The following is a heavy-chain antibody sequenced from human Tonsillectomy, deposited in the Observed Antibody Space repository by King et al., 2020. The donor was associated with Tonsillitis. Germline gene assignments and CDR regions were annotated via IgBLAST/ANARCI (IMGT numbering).Heavy chain of an antibody. CDR3: ARDSGRLARTSALDI. CDR1: GFSFSYYS. V-gene: IGHV3-48*02. D-gene: IGHD1-26*01. Sequence: VQLVESGGGLVQPGGSLRLSCAASGFSFSYYSMNWVRQAPGKGLGWLSYINEDSSFIYYADSVKGRFTISRDNAKNSLYLQMSSLRDEDAAVYYCARDSGRLARTSALDIWGQGTMVTVSS. J-gene: IGHJ3*02. CDR2: INEDSSFI.